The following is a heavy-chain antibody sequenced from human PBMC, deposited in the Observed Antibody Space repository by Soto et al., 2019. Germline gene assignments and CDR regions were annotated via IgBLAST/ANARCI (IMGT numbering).Heavy chain of an antibody. CDR2: ISHSGST. V-gene: IGHV4-61*03. J-gene: IGHJ4*02. Sequence: QVQLRESGPGLVKPSEPLSLTCSVSGGSVSSDFYNWRWIRQPPGKGLEWVGDISHSGSTNYNPSLKSRATISVDTSRNHFSLKVTSVTAAYTAVYYCGRVKREAFQKKNDYWGQGIVVIVTS. CDR3: GRVKREAFQKKNDY. CDR1: GGSVSSDFYN.